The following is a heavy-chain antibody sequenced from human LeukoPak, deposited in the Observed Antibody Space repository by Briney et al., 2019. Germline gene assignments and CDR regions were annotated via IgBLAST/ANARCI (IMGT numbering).Heavy chain of an antibody. CDR2: IYHSGST. J-gene: IGHJ5*02. Sequence: SETLSLTCAVSGGSISSGGYSWSWIRQPPGKGLEWIGYIYHSGSTYYNPSLKSRVTISVDRSKNQFSLKLSSVTTADTAVYYCARGLFGELNWFDPCGQRTLVTVSS. V-gene: IGHV4-30-2*01. D-gene: IGHD3-10*01. CDR3: ARGLFGELNWFDP. CDR1: GGSISSGGYS.